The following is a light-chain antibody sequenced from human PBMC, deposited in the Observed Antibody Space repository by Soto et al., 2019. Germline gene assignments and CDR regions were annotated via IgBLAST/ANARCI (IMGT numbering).Light chain of an antibody. CDR3: QKYNNWPPT. CDR2: GAS. J-gene: IGKJ1*01. Sequence: EIVMTQSPATLSVSPGESATLSCRASQSVSSKLAWYQQKPGQAPRLLIYGASTRSTGIPARFSGSGSGTEFILTISSLQSEDFAVYYCQKYNNWPPTFGQGTKVEIK. V-gene: IGKV3-15*01. CDR1: QSVSSK.